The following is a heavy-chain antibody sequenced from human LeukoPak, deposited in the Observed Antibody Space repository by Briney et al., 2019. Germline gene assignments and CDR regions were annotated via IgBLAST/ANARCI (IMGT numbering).Heavy chain of an antibody. V-gene: IGHV1-8*01. Sequence: ASVTVSCKASGYTFTGYDINWVRQATGQGLEWMGWMNPNSGNTGYAQKFQGRVTMTRNTSISTAYMELSSLRSEDTAVYYCARGGGYFDWLFRVTQWLEGGWFDPWGQGTLVTVSS. J-gene: IGHJ5*02. CDR1: GYTFTGYD. D-gene: IGHD3-9*01. CDR3: ARGGGYFDWLFRVTQWLEGGWFDP. CDR2: MNPNSGNT.